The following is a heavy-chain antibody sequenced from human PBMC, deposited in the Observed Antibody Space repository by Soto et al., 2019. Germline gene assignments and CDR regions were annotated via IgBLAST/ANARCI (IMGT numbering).Heavy chain of an antibody. Sequence: SEPLSLTCTVSGGSISSSNWWTWVRQAPGKGLEGIGETYHVGIPSYNPSLKGRVSISVDTSKNQFSLKLSSVTAADTAVYYCARRWGPTFDFWGQGTLVTVSS. D-gene: IGHD1-26*01. J-gene: IGHJ4*02. V-gene: IGHV4-4*02. CDR2: TYHVGIP. CDR1: GGSISSSNW. CDR3: ARRWGPTFDF.